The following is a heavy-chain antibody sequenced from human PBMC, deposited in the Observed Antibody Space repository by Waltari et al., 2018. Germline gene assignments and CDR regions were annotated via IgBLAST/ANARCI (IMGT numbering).Heavy chain of an antibody. Sequence: EVQLLESGGGLVQPGGSLRLSCAASGFTFSSYAIRWVRQAPGTGLEWVSAISGSGGSTDYADSVKGRFTISRDNSKNTLYLQMNSLRAEDTAVYYCATYCSSTSCYESLAFDIWGQGTMVTVSS. CDR3: ATYCSSTSCYESLAFDI. CDR2: ISGSGGST. CDR1: GFTFSSYA. V-gene: IGHV3-23*01. D-gene: IGHD2-2*01. J-gene: IGHJ3*02.